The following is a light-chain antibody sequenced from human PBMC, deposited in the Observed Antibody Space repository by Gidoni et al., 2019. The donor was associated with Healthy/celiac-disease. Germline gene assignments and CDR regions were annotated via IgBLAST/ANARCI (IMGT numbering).Light chain of an antibody. Sequence: DIQMTQSPSSLSASVGDRVTITCQASQDISIYLNWYQQKPGKAPKLLINDASNLETGVPSMFSGSGSVTDFTFTISNLQPEDIATYFCQQYDNLPRPTFGGGTKVETK. J-gene: IGKJ4*01. CDR1: QDISIY. V-gene: IGKV1-33*01. CDR2: DAS. CDR3: QQYDNLPRPT.